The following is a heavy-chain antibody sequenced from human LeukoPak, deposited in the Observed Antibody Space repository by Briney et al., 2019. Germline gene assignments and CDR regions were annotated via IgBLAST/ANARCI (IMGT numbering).Heavy chain of an antibody. CDR2: IWYDGGIK. Sequence: AGGSLRLSCAASGFTFSNYGMHWVRQAPGKGLEWVAVIWYDGGIKHYADSVKGRFTISRDNSKNTLYLQMNSLRAEDTAVYYCARYCSGGGCKLGYYYYGMDVWGQGTTVTVSS. CDR1: GFTFSNYG. J-gene: IGHJ6*02. V-gene: IGHV3-33*01. CDR3: ARYCSGGGCKLGYYYYGMDV. D-gene: IGHD2-15*01.